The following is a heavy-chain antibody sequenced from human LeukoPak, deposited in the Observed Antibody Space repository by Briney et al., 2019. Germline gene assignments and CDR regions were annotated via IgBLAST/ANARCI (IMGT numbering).Heavy chain of an antibody. CDR1: GFTFDDYA. D-gene: IGHD1-7*01. Sequence: PGGSLRLSCAASGFTFDDYAVHWVRQAPGKGLEWVSLISGDGGSTYYADSVKGRFTISRDNSKNSLYLQMNSLRTEDTALYYCAKDGYNWNYEGWFDPWGQGTLVTVSS. CDR3: AKDGYNWNYEGWFDP. CDR2: ISGDGGST. J-gene: IGHJ5*02. V-gene: IGHV3-43*02.